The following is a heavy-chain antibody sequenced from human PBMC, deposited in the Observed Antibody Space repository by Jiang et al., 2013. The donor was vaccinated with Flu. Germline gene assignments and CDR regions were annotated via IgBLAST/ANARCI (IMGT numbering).Heavy chain of an antibody. Sequence: GAEVKKPGASVKVSCKASGYTFTGYYMHWVRQAPGQGLEWMGWINPNSGGTNYAQKFQGRVTMTRDTSISTAYMELSRLRSDDTAVYYCARVGSDGYYYYGMDVWGQGTTVTVSS. CDR2: INPNSGGT. CDR3: ARVGSDGYYYYGMDV. J-gene: IGHJ6*02. CDR1: GYTFTGYY. D-gene: IGHD1-26*01. V-gene: IGHV1-2*02.